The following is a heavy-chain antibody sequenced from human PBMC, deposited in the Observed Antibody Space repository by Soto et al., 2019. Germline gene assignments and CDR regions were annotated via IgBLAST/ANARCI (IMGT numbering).Heavy chain of an antibody. J-gene: IGHJ3*01. CDR3: ARDADFGPEDPKSWAFDL. D-gene: IGHD3-3*01. CDR2: THASGAT. V-gene: IGHV4-4*02. Sequence: QVQLQQSGPGLVKPSGTLSLTCAVSGVSTRGSEWWTWVRQAPGKGLVWIAETHASGATNYNPSLQSRVTISLDTSKRQLSLTLIAVTAADTAVYFCARDADFGPEDPKSWAFDLWGQGTMVMVSS. CDR1: GVSTRGSEW.